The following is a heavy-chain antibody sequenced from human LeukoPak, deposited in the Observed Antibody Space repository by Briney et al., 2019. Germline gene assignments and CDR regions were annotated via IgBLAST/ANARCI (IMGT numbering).Heavy chain of an antibody. J-gene: IGHJ6*03. CDR1: GGTFSSYA. V-gene: IGHV1-69*13. CDR2: IIPIFGTA. Sequence: SVKVSCKASGGTFSSYAISWVRQAPGQGLEWMGGIIPIFGTANYAQKFQGRVTITADESTSTAYMERSSLRSEDTAVYYCAASVVPAPKGDYYYYMDVWGKGTTVTVSS. CDR3: AASVVPAPKGDYYYYMDV. D-gene: IGHD2-2*01.